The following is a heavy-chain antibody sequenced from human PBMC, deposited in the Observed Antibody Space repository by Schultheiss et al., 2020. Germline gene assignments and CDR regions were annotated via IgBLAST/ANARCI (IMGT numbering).Heavy chain of an antibody. CDR3: ARGPTRYSSSWFDY. J-gene: IGHJ4*02. Sequence: GESLRLSCAASGFTLSNYAMSWVRQAPGKGLEWVSAIRVSASNTYYADSVKGRFTISRDNSKNTLYLQMSSLRDEDTAVYYCARGPTRYSSSWFDYWGQGTLVTVSS. CDR1: GFTLSNYA. D-gene: IGHD6-13*01. CDR2: IRVSASNT. V-gene: IGHV3-23*01.